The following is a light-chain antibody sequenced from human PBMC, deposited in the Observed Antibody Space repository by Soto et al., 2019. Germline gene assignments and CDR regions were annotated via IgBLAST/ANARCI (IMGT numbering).Light chain of an antibody. J-gene: IGKJ2*01. CDR3: QQYNNWPPMYT. CDR2: DAS. CDR1: QSVSNK. V-gene: IGKV3-15*01. Sequence: EVVMTQSPATLSVSPGERATLSCRASQSVSNKLAWYQKKPGQAPKLLIFDASTRTTGIPARFSGSGSGTEFTLTITSLQSEDFAAYYCQQYNNWPPMYTFGHGTKLEIK.